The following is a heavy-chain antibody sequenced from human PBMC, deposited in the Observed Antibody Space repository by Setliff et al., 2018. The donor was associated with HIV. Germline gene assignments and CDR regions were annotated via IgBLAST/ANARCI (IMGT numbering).Heavy chain of an antibody. V-gene: IGHV3-48*03. CDR2: ISSSGTTI. J-gene: IGHJ5*02. Sequence: PGGSLRLSCAASGFTFSNYEMNWVRQAPGKGLEWVSYISSSGTTIYYADSVKGRFTISRDNAKNSLYLQMNSLRAEDTAVYHCARDNGRYFDRGWFDPWGQGALVTVSS. CDR1: GFTFSNYE. CDR3: ARDNGRYFDRGWFDP. D-gene: IGHD3-9*01.